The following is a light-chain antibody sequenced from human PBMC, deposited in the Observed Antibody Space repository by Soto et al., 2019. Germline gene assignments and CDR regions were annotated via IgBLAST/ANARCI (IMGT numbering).Light chain of an antibody. V-gene: IGKV3-20*01. J-gene: IGKJ1*01. CDR3: QQYGSSGT. CDR1: QSVSSSY. CDR2: RTS. Sequence: EIVLTQSPGTLSLSPGERATLSCRASQSVSSSYLAWYQQKPGQAPRLLIYRTSNRATGIPDRFSGSASGTDFTLTISRLEPEDFAVYYCQQYGSSGTFGQGTKVEIK.